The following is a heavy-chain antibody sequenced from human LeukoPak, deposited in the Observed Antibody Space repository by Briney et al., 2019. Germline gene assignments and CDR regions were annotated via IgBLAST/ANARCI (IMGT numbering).Heavy chain of an antibody. Sequence: GGSLRLSCAASGFSFSSYVMHWVRQAPGKGLEWVAVISSDGSDKYYADSGKGRFTISRDNSKNQLYLQMNSLRPEDTAVYYCAKGVRGVIAYYLDYWGQGTLVTVSS. J-gene: IGHJ4*02. V-gene: IGHV3-30*18. D-gene: IGHD3-10*01. CDR2: ISSDGSDK. CDR3: AKGVRGVIAYYLDY. CDR1: GFSFSSYV.